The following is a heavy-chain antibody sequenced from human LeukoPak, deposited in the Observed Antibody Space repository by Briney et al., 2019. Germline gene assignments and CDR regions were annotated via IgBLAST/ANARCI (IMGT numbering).Heavy chain of an antibody. CDR1: GFTFSSYS. Sequence: GGSLRLSCAASGFTFSSYSMNWVRQAPGKGLEWVSSISSSSSYIYYADSVKGRFTISRDNAKNSLYLQMTSLRAEDTAVYYCARDHRGSPWPHNWFDPWGQGTLVTVSS. J-gene: IGHJ5*02. V-gene: IGHV3-21*01. CDR3: ARDHRGSPWPHNWFDP. CDR2: ISSSSSYI. D-gene: IGHD3-10*01.